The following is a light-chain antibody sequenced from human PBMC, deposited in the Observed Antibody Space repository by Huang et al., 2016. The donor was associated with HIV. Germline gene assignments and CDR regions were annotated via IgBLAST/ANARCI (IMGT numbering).Light chain of an antibody. V-gene: IGKV3-15*01. CDR2: GAS. CDR1: QNIVSS. Sequence: EIVMTQSPATLSVSPGGRATLSCRASQNIVSSLAGYQQKPGQTPRLLIYGASTRAAGIPTKFNGSGSETEFTLTISSLQSEDFAVYYCQQYYDWPPLTFGGGTKVEIK. J-gene: IGKJ4*01. CDR3: QQYYDWPPLT.